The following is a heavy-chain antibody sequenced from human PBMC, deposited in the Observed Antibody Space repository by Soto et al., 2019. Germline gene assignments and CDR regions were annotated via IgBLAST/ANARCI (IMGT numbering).Heavy chain of an antibody. J-gene: IGHJ5*02. CDR2: IYYSGST. CDR1: GGSISSGGYY. D-gene: IGHD2-21*01. V-gene: IGHV4-31*03. Sequence: PSETLSLTCTVSGGSISSGGYYWSWIRQHPGKGLEWIGYIYYSGSTYYNPSLKSRVTISVDTSKNQFSLKLRSVTAADTAVYYCARQPTTGDTDLWFDPWGQGTPVTVSS. CDR3: ARQPTTGDTDLWFDP.